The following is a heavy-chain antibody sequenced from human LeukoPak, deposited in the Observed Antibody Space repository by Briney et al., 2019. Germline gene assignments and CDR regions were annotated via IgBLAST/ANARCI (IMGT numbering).Heavy chain of an antibody. D-gene: IGHD1-14*01. CDR2: INPNSGGT. Sequence: ASVKVSCTASGYTFTGYYMHWVRQAPGQGLEWMGWINPNSGGTNYAQKFQGRVTMTRDTSISTAYMELSRLRSDDTAVYYCARDPRRFYYYYGMDVWGQGTTVTVSS. CDR3: ARDPRRFYYYYGMDV. J-gene: IGHJ6*02. V-gene: IGHV1-2*02. CDR1: GYTFTGYY.